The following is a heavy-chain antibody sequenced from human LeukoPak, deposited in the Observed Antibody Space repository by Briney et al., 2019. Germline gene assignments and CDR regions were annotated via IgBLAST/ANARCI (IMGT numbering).Heavy chain of an antibody. D-gene: IGHD2-15*01. V-gene: IGHV3-30*18. CDR3: AKDGNIVVVVAVPWYFDY. J-gene: IGHJ4*02. Sequence: GGSLRLSCAASGFTFSSYGMHWVRQAPGKVLEWVAVISYDGSNKYYADSVKGRFTISRDNSKNTLYLQMNSLRAEDTAVYYCAKDGNIVVVVAVPWYFDYWGQGTLVTVSS. CDR2: ISYDGSNK. CDR1: GFTFSSYG.